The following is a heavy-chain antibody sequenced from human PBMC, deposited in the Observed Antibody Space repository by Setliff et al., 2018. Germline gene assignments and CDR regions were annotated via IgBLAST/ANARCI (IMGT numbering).Heavy chain of an antibody. V-gene: IGHV3-11*04. D-gene: IGHD2-15*01. CDR3: ARDSVVVVVAAKIPLDY. J-gene: IGHJ4*02. CDR2: ISSSSSTI. Sequence: PGGSLRLSCAAPGFTFSDYYMSWIRQAPGKGLEWVSYISSSSSTIYYADSVKGRFTISRDNAKNSLYLQMNSLRAEDTAVYYCARDSVVVVVAAKIPLDYWGQGTLVTVSS. CDR1: GFTFSDYY.